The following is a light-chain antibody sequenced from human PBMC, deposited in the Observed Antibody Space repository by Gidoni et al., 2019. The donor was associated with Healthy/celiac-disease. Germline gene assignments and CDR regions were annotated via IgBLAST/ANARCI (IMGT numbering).Light chain of an antibody. J-gene: IGKJ1*01. CDR3: QQYYSYPRT. CDR1: QGISSY. V-gene: IGKV1-8*01. CDR2: AAS. Sequence: AIRMTQSPSSLSASTGDRVTITCRASQGISSYLAWYQQKPGKAPKLLIYAASTLQSEVPSRFSGSGSGTDFTLTISCLQSEDFATYYCQQYYSYPRTFXQXTKVEIK.